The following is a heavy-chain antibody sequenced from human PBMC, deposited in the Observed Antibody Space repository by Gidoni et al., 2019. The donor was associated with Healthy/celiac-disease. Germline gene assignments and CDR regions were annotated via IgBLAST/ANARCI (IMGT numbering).Heavy chain of an antibody. V-gene: IGHV4-61*02. CDR3: ARESGSPNWFDP. Sequence: QVQLQESGPGLVKPSQTLSLTCTVSGGSLSSGSYYWSWLRQPAGKGLEWIGRIYTSGSTNYNPSLKSRVTISVDTSKNQFSLKLSSVTAADTAVYYCARESGSPNWFDPWGQGTLVTVSS. CDR2: IYTSGST. J-gene: IGHJ5*02. CDR1: GGSLSSGSYY. D-gene: IGHD1-26*01.